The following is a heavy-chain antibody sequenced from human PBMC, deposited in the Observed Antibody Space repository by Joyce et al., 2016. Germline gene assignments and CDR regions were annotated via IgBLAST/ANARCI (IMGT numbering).Heavy chain of an antibody. Sequence: QVQLVQSGAEVKKPGASVKVSCKASGYTFTNYYMHWVRQAPGQGLEWMGIINPSGGSTNSAQKFQGRVTMTRDTSTSTVYMELSSLRSEDTAVYYRARDTAMATGYYYYGMDVWGQGTTVTVSS. CDR1: GYTFTNYY. D-gene: IGHD5-18*01. J-gene: IGHJ6*02. V-gene: IGHV1-46*01. CDR3: ARDTAMATGYYYYGMDV. CDR2: INPSGGST.